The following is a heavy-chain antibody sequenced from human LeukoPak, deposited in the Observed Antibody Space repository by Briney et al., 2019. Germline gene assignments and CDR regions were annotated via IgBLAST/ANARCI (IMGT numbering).Heavy chain of an antibody. Sequence: GASVKVSCKASGYTFTSYGISWVRQAPGQGLEWMGWISAYNGNTNYAQKLQGRVAMTTDTSTSTAYMDLESLISDDTAVYYCARYLYYAPGTFYHPDAFDIWGQGTMVTVSS. CDR1: GYTFTSYG. J-gene: IGHJ3*02. V-gene: IGHV1-18*01. CDR2: ISAYNGNT. CDR3: ARYLYYAPGTFYHPDAFDI. D-gene: IGHD3-10*01.